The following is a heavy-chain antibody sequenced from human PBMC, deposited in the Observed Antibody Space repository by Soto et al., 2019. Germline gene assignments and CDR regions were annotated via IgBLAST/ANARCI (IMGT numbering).Heavy chain of an antibody. CDR2: INHSGST. Sequence: SETLSLTCAVYGGSLSGYYWSWIRQPPGKGLEWIGEINHSGSTNYNPSLKSRVTISVDTSKNQFSLKLSSVTAADTAVYYCARGPTMVRGVIVEYYFDYWGQGTLVTVSS. D-gene: IGHD3-10*01. J-gene: IGHJ4*02. V-gene: IGHV4-34*01. CDR3: ARGPTMVRGVIVEYYFDY. CDR1: GGSLSGYY.